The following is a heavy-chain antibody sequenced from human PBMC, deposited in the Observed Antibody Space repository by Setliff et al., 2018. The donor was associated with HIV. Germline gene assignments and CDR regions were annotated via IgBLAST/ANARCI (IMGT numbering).Heavy chain of an antibody. Sequence: PGESLKISCAASGFSLSRYEMNWVRQAPGKGLQWVSYISSSGSTKYYADSVKGRFTVSRDNADNSLYLRMNSLRADDTALYYCAINYYDSSGFAFDIWGQGTMVTVSS. CDR3: AINYYDSSGFAFDI. CDR1: GFSLSRYE. D-gene: IGHD3-22*01. V-gene: IGHV3-48*03. CDR2: ISSSGSTK. J-gene: IGHJ3*02.